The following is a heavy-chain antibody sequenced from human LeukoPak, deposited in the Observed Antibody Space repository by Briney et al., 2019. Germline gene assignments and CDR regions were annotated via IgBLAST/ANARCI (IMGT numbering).Heavy chain of an antibody. D-gene: IGHD1-20*01. CDR1: GSTFSRYW. V-gene: IGHV3-74*01. J-gene: IGHJ5*01. Sequence: GGSLRLSCAASGSTFSRYWMYWVRQDPGKGLVWVSRIKGDGSVTAYADAVKGRFTISRDNAKNTLYLRMNSLRAEDTAVYYCVSYNWNYAWFDSWGQGTLVTVSS. CDR3: VSYNWNYAWFDS. CDR2: IKGDGSVT.